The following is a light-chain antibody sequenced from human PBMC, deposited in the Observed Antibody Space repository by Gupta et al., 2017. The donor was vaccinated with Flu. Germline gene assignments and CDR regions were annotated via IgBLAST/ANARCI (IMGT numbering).Light chain of an antibody. J-gene: IGKJ5*01. CDR2: AAS. CDR3: KKSNSTPKT. V-gene: IGKV1-39*01. Sequence: DIQMTLSPSSPSASVGDRVTISCRASQSINYYLNWYLQRPGRAPKLLIYAASRLEIGVPSRFSGSGSGTDFTLTISSLKLKDFETIYCKKSNSTPKTFGQGTRLEIK. CDR1: QSINYY.